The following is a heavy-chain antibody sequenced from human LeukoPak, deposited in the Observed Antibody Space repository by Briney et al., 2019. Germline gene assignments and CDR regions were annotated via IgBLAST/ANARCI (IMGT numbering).Heavy chain of an antibody. J-gene: IGHJ4*02. CDR2: IYHSGST. D-gene: IGHD3-10*01. CDR3: ARDQSGGSGRYYFDY. Sequence: SGTLSLTCAVSGGSISSSNWWSWVRQPPGKGLEWIGEIYHSGSTNYNPSLKSRVTISVDKSKNQFSLKLSSVTAADTAVYYCARDQSGGSGRYYFDYWGQGTLVTVSS. V-gene: IGHV4-4*02. CDR1: GGSISSSNW.